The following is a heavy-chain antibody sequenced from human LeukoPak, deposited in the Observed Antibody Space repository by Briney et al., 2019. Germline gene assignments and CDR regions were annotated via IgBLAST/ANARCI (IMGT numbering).Heavy chain of an antibody. CDR1: GYTFTSYD. CDR2: INPNSGGT. J-gene: IGHJ3*02. CDR3: ARDSRIQLWLFGAFDI. Sequence: ASVKVSCKASGYTFTSYDINWVRQAPGQGLEWMGWINPNSGGTNYAQKFQGRVTMTRDTSISTAYMELRSLRSDDTAVYYCARDSRIQLWLFGAFDIWGQGTMVTVSS. V-gene: IGHV1-2*02. D-gene: IGHD5-18*01.